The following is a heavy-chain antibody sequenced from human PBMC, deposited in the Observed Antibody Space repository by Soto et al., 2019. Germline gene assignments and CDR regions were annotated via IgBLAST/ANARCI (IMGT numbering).Heavy chain of an antibody. CDR3: TSLLTGTSPPYYYYGMDV. V-gene: IGHV3-73*01. CDR1: GFNFSCSA. J-gene: IGHJ6*02. CDR2: IRSKANSYAT. Sequence: GSLRLSCGASGFNFSCSAMHWVRQASGKGLEWVGRIRSKANSYATAYAASVKGRFTISRDDSKNTAYLQMNSLKTEDTAVYYCTSLLTGTSPPYYYYGMDVWGQGTTVTVSS. D-gene: IGHD1-20*01.